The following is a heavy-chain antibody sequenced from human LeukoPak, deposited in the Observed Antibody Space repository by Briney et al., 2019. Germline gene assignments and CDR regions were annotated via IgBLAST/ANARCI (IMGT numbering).Heavy chain of an antibody. D-gene: IGHD3-22*01. CDR1: GFTFSSYW. CDR2: INTDGSTT. CDR3: AKPSTMIVVARTGFDY. Sequence: GGSLRLSCAASGFTFSSYWMHWVRQAPGKGLMWVSHINTDGSTTSYADSVKGRFTISRDNAKNTLFLQMNSLRAEDTAVYYCAKPSTMIVVARTGFDYWGQGTLVTVSS. J-gene: IGHJ4*02. V-gene: IGHV3-74*01.